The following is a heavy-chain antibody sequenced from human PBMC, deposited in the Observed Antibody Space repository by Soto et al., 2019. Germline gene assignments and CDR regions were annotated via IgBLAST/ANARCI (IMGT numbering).Heavy chain of an antibody. CDR2: MSEYGSGR. Sequence: EVQLVESGGGLVQPGGSLRLSCSASGFIFSRYWMSWLRQAPGKGLEWVASMSEYGSGRYYVDSVKGRFTISRDNAKNSPYLQMNSLRAEDTAVLYCSRATGADKEDYWGQGTLVTVSS. V-gene: IGHV3-7*04. CDR3: SRATGADKEDY. D-gene: IGHD4-17*01. CDR1: GFIFSRYW. J-gene: IGHJ4*02.